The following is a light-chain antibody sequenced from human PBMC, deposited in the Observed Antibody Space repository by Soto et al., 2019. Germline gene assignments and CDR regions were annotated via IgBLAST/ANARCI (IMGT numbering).Light chain of an antibody. CDR1: QSFGST. CDR2: VAS. J-gene: IGKJ1*01. Sequence: EIVMTQSPATLSVSPGEKATLSLRASQSFGSTLAWYQQKPAQAPRLLIYVASTRATGMPARFSGSGSETDFTLTISSLQSEDFAVYYCQQYNNWPHTFGQGTEVEIK. V-gene: IGKV3-15*01. CDR3: QQYNNWPHT.